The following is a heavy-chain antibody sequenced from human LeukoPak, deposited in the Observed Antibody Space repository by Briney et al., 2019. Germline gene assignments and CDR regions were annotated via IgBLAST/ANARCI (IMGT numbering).Heavy chain of an antibody. V-gene: IGHV4-59*01. J-gene: IGHJ4*02. Sequence: KPSETLSLTCTVSGGSISSYYWSWIRQPPGKGLEWIGYIHYSGSTNYNPSLKSRVTISVDTSKNQFSLKLSSVTAADTAVYYCAREVGAFDYWGQGTLVTVSS. CDR1: GGSISSYY. CDR3: AREVGAFDY. CDR2: IHYSGST. D-gene: IGHD1-26*01.